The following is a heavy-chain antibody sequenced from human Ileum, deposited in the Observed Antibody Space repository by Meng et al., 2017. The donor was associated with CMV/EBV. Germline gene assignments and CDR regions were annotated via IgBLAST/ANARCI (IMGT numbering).Heavy chain of an antibody. D-gene: IGHD6-19*01. CDR1: GFTFANYY. CDR3: ARNNSVADLSWWFDP. CDR2: ISPSGDRA. J-gene: IGHJ5*02. Sequence: ASVKVSCKASGFTFANYYFHWVRQAPGQGLEWLGVISPSGDRAWSAPKFQGRVSMTRDTSTSTLYMEMKSLRSEDPAVYYCARNNSVADLSWWFDPWGQGTLVTVSS. V-gene: IGHV1-46*01.